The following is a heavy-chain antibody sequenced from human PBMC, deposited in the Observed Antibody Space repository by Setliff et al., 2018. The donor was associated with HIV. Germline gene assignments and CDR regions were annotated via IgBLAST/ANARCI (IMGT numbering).Heavy chain of an antibody. J-gene: IGHJ6*03. CDR3: ASERSRGNYYYSLDV. V-gene: IGHV1-69-2*01. Sequence: GAAVKVSCKMSGYTFTNQYIHWIQQAPGKGLEWMGLVDPESPTTIYAARFQGRVTITADTSTDTAYMELSRLRSEDTAIYYCASERSRGNYYYSLDVWGKGTTVTVSS. CDR2: VDPESPTT. CDR1: GYTFTNQY.